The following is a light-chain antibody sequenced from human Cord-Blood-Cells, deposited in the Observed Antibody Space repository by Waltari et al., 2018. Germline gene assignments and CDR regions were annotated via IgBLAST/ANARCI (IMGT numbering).Light chain of an antibody. CDR2: EGS. Sequence: QSALTQPASVSGSPGQSTTIPSTGTRSDVGSSNLVSWYQQHPGKAPKLMIYEGSKRPSGVSNRFSGSKSGNTASLTISGLQAEDEADYYCCSYAGSSTWVFGGGTKLTVL. V-gene: IGLV2-23*01. J-gene: IGLJ3*02. CDR3: CSYAGSSTWV. CDR1: RSDVGSSNL.